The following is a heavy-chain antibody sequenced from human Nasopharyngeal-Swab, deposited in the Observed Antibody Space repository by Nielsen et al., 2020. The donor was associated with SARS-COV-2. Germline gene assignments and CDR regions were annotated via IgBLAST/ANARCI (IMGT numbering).Heavy chain of an antibody. CDR3: AKYAHYDFLSGYHLGWFDP. CDR2: IYYGGGA. Sequence: WIRQPPGKGLEWIGYIYYGGGANYNLSLKSRVTISVDTSKNQFSLKLNSVTAADTAVYYCAKYAHYDFLSGYHLGWFDPWGQGTLVTVSS. J-gene: IGHJ5*02. D-gene: IGHD3-3*01. V-gene: IGHV4-59*01.